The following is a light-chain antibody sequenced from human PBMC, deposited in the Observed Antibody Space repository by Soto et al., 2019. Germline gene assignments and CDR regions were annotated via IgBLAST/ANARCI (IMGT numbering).Light chain of an antibody. V-gene: IGKV3-15*01. CDR2: GAS. CDR1: QSVSRD. Sequence: EIVMTQSPATLSVSPGERVTFSCRASQSVSRDLAWYQHKPGQAPRLLISGASTGATGIPARFSGSGSGTEFTLTINSLQSEDYAIYYCQQYAQWPVTFGGGTKVEIK. CDR3: QQYAQWPVT. J-gene: IGKJ4*01.